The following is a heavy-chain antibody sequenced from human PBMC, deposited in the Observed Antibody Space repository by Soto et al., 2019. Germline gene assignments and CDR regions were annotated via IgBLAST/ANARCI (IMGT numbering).Heavy chain of an antibody. CDR1: GFTFSSFS. CDR2: ISSRSSTI. CDR3: ARGYSSSWYFDAFDI. J-gene: IGHJ3*02. Sequence: PGGSLRLSCAASGFTFSSFSMNWVRQAPEKGLEWVSYISSRSSTIYYADSVKGRFTISRDNAKNSLYLQMNSLRAEDTALYYCARGYSSSWYFDAFDIWGQGTMVTVSS. D-gene: IGHD6-13*01. V-gene: IGHV3-48*01.